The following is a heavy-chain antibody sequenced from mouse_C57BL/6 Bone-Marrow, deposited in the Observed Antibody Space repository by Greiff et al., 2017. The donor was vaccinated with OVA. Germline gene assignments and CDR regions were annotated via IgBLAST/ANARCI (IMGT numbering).Heavy chain of an antibody. CDR2: INPYNGDT. V-gene: IGHV1-20*01. CDR3: ARWDYEPLRYYFDY. J-gene: IGHJ2*01. Sequence: EVQLVESGPELVKPGDSVKISCKASGYSFTGYFMNWVMQSHGKSLEWIGRINPYNGDTFYNQKFKGKATLTVDKSSSTANMELRSLTSEDSAVYYCARWDYEPLRYYFDYWGQGTTLTVSS. D-gene: IGHD2-4*01. CDR1: GYSFTGYF.